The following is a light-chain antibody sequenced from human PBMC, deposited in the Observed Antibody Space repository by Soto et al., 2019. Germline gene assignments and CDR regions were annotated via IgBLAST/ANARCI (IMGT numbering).Light chain of an antibody. CDR1: SSDIGSYRS. Sequence: QSVLSHPASVCWSPGHSVTISCTGTSSDIGSYRSVPWYQQHPGKAPKLLISEVSHRPSGVSNRFSGSKSGNTASLTISGLQPEDEATYYCSSYTNTSTLIVFGTGTKVTVL. CDR3: SSYTNTSTLIV. J-gene: IGLJ1*01. CDR2: EVS. V-gene: IGLV2-14*01.